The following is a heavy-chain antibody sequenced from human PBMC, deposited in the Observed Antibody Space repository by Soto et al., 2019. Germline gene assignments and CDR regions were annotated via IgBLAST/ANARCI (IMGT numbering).Heavy chain of an antibody. CDR3: ARDQKIVVVPAAIRVYGMDV. D-gene: IGHD2-2*01. V-gene: IGHV1-18*01. Sequence: ASVKVSCKAAGYTFTSYGISWVRQAPGQGLEWMGWISAYNGNTNYAQKLQGRVTMTTDTSTSTVYMELRSLRSDDTAVYYCARDQKIVVVPAAIRVYGMDVWG. J-gene: IGHJ6*02. CDR1: GYTFTSYG. CDR2: ISAYNGNT.